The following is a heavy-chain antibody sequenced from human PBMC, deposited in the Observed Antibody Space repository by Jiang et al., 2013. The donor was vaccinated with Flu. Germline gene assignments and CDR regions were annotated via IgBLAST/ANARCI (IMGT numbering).Heavy chain of an antibody. CDR1: GFSLSTSGMC. J-gene: IGHJ4*02. D-gene: IGHD6-13*01. V-gene: IGHV2-70*11. CDR2: IDWDDDK. Sequence: TLTCTFSGFSLSTSGMCVSWIRQPPGKALEWLARIDWDDDKYYSTSLKTRLTISKDTSKNQVVLTMTNMDPVDTATYYCARISGIAAAGGFDYWGQGTLVTVSS. CDR3: ARISGIAAAGGFDY.